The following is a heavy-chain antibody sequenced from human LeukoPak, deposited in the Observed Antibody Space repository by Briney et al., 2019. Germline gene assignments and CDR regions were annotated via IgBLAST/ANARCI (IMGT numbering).Heavy chain of an antibody. Sequence: GGSLRLSCGAWGFTFSSYGMHWVRQAPGKGLEWVAVIWYDGSNKYYADFVKGRFTIARDNSKNTLYLQMNSLRAEDTAVYYCARDRSSGLWPPTTYYFDYWGQGTLVTVSS. CDR3: ARDRSSGLWPPTTYYFDY. D-gene: IGHD5-18*01. CDR1: GFTFSSYG. J-gene: IGHJ4*02. V-gene: IGHV3-33*08. CDR2: IWYDGSNK.